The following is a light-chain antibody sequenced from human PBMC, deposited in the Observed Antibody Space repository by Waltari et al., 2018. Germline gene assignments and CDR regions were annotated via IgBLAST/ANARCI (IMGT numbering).Light chain of an antibody. CDR3: FSYAGSPWV. CDR1: SSDVGRYNY. CDR2: DVN. V-gene: IGLV2-11*01. J-gene: IGLJ3*02. Sequence: HSALTQPRSVSGSPGQSVTLSCTGSSSDVGRYNYVSWYQQHPGKAPKVMIHDVNHRPSGVPDRFSGSKSGNTASLTISGLQAEDEADYYCFSYAGSPWVFGGGTKLTVL.